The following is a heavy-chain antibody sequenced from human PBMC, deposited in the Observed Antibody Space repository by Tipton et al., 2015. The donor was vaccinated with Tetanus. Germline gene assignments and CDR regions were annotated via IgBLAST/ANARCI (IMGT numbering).Heavy chain of an antibody. J-gene: IGHJ3*01. CDR3: ARPLTSVAFGGFAFDV. D-gene: IGHD3-16*01. CDR1: GYMFSSHW. V-gene: IGHV5-51*01. Sequence: VQLVQSGAEVKQPGESLKISCKGSGYMFSSHWIGWVRQVPGKGLEWLGTIYPGDSYSPYSPSFEGQVTISVDRSIDTAYLQWSSLKASDTAIYYCARPLTSVAFGGFAFDVWGQGTLVTVSS. CDR2: IYPGDSYS.